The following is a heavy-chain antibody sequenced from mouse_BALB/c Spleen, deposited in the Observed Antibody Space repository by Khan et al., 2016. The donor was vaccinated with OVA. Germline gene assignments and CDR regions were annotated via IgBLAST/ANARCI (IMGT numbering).Heavy chain of an antibody. CDR3: AKDTPYYAIDY. Sequence: VQLKESGPGLVAPSQSLSITCTVSGFSLTDYAVSWIRQPPGKGLEWLGVIWAGGSKNYNSALKSRLSISKDNSRSQVFLNMNSLQTDDTAMYYCAKDTPYYAIDYWGQGTSVTVSS. CDR2: IWAGGSK. V-gene: IGHV2-6-5*01. J-gene: IGHJ4*01. CDR1: GFSLTDYA.